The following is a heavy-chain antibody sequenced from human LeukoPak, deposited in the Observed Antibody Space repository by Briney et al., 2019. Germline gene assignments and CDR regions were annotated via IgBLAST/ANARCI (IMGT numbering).Heavy chain of an antibody. V-gene: IGHV3-74*01. CDR3: ARDTVDTANAV. CDR1: GFTFTTYW. J-gene: IGHJ6*02. D-gene: IGHD5-18*01. Sequence: GGSLRLSCAASGFTFTTYWMHWVRQAPGKGLVWVSHINSDGSITSYADSVKGRFTVSRDNAKNTLYLQMNSLRAEDTAVYYCARDTVDTANAVWGQGTTVTVSS. CDR2: INSDGSIT.